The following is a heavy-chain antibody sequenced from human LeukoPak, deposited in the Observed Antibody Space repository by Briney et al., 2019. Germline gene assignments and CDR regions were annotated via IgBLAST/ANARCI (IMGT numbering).Heavy chain of an antibody. J-gene: IGHJ5*02. CDR3: ARGRYYYGSGSYMLENWFDP. CDR1: GYTFTNYY. V-gene: IGHV1-46*01. D-gene: IGHD3-10*01. Sequence: ASVKVSCKASGYTFTNYYLHWVRQAPGQGLEWMGIINPSDGSTTYAQRFQGRVTMTRDTSTSTGYMELSSLKSEDAAVYYCARGRYYYGSGSYMLENWFDPWGQGTLVTVSS. CDR2: INPSDGST.